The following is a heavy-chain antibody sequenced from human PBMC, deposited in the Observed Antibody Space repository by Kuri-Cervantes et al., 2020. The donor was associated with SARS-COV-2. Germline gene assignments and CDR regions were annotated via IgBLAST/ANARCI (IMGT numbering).Heavy chain of an antibody. D-gene: IGHD2-2*02. CDR1: GFTFSSYG. V-gene: IGHV3-30*02. J-gene: IGHJ6*03. Sequence: GESLKISCAASGFTFSSYGMHWVRQAPGKGLEWVAFIRYDGCNKYYADSVKGRFTISRDNSKNTLYLQMNSLRAEDTAVYYCAKSWGYCSSTSCYTRHYYYYMDVWGKGTTVTVSS. CDR3: AKSWGYCSSTSCYTRHYYYYMDV. CDR2: IRYDGCNK.